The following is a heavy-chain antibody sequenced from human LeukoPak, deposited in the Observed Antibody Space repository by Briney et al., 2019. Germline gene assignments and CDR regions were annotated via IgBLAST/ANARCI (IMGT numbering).Heavy chain of an antibody. J-gene: IGHJ6*02. V-gene: IGHV4-59*12. Sequence: SETLSLTCTVSGGSISSYHWSWIRQPPGKGLECIGYIYYRGSTHYNPSLKSRVTISVDTSKNQFSLKLNSVTAADTALYYCARHVSGRWFGDDYPYYADVWGQGATVT. CDR3: ARHVSGRWFGDDYPYYADV. D-gene: IGHD3-10*01. CDR1: GGSISSYH. CDR2: IYYRGST.